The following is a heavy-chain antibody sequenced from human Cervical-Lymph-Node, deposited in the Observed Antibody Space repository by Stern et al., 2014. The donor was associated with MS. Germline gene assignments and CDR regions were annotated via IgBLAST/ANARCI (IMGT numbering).Heavy chain of an antibody. V-gene: IGHV2-5*02. CDR2: SYWDDSK. D-gene: IGHD2-2*01. CDR3: ATHAPGVVPAALDY. CDR1: GFSLSTSGVG. Sequence: QVTLKESGPTLVKPTQTLTLTCTFSGFSLSTSGVGVGWIRQPPGKALEWLAFSYWDDSKRSSPSLKNRLTITKDTSKNQVVLTMNNMDPVDTATFYCATHAPGVVPAALDYWGQGTLVTVSS. J-gene: IGHJ4*02.